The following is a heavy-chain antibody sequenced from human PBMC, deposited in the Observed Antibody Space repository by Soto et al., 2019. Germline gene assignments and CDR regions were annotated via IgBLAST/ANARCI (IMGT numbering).Heavy chain of an antibody. J-gene: IGHJ4*02. V-gene: IGHV3-23*01. CDR3: AKDRLAGNFDY. CDR1: GFTFNIYV. Sequence: PGGSLGLSCAASGFTFNIYVMNWACQAPGKGLEWVATISNTGGSTYYADSVKGRFTISRDNSKNTLYLQMNSLRVEDTAVYYCAKDRLAGNFDYWGQGTQVTVSS. CDR2: ISNTGGST.